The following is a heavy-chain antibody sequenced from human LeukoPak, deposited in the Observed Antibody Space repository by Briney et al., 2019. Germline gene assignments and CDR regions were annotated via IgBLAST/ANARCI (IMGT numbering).Heavy chain of an antibody. CDR2: IPYDGSNK. CDR1: GFTFSSYG. Sequence: PGRSLRLSCAASGFTFSSYGMHWVRQAPGKGLEWVAVIPYDGSNKYYADSVKGRFTISRDNSKNMLYLQMNSLRAEDTAVYYCAKGRGFWSGTHDYYYYYYGMDVWGQGTTVTVSS. CDR3: AKGRGFWSGTHDYYYYYYGMDV. J-gene: IGHJ6*02. V-gene: IGHV3-30*18. D-gene: IGHD3-3*01.